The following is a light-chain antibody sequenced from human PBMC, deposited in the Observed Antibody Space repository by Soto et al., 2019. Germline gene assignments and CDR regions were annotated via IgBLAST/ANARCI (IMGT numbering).Light chain of an antibody. Sequence: IGLRKSPGTLSLYPGERATLSCRASQSVSSNYLAWYQQKPGQAPRLLIYGASSRATGIPDRFSGSGSGTDFTLTISRLEPEDFAVYYCQQYGSSPPITFGQGTRLAIK. CDR1: QSVSSNY. J-gene: IGKJ5*01. V-gene: IGKV3-20*01. CDR2: GAS. CDR3: QQYGSSPPIT.